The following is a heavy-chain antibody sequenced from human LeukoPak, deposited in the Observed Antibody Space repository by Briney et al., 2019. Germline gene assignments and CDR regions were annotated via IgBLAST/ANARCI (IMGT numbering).Heavy chain of an antibody. Sequence: PGGSLRLSCAVSGFTVSGDYMSWVRQAPGKGLEWVSVIYSGGNTYYADSVKGRFTISRDNSKNTLYLQMNSLRVEDTAVYYCARHDWFDPWGQGTLVTVSS. CDR1: GFTVSGDY. CDR2: IYSGGNT. V-gene: IGHV3-53*01. J-gene: IGHJ5*02. CDR3: ARHDWFDP.